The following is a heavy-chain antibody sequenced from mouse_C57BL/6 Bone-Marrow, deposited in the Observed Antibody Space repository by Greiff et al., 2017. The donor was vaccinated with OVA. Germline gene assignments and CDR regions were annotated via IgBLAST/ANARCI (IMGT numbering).Heavy chain of an antibody. D-gene: IGHD1-1*01. V-gene: IGHV1-81*01. Sequence: VQLQQSGAELARPGASVKLSCKASGYTFTSYGISWVKQRTGQGLEWIGEIYPRSGNTYYNEKFKGKATLTADKSSSTAYMELRSLISEDSAVYFCAREPLPLITTVVATPYFDVWGTGTTVTVSS. CDR3: AREPLPLITTVVATPYFDV. J-gene: IGHJ1*03. CDR2: IYPRSGNT. CDR1: GYTFTSYG.